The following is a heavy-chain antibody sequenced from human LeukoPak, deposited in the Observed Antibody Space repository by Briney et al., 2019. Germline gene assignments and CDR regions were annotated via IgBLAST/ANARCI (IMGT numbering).Heavy chain of an antibody. CDR3: ASGALRFFNY. D-gene: IGHD3-3*01. J-gene: IGHJ4*02. CDR1: GGSFSGYY. V-gene: IGHV4-34*01. CDR2: INHSGST. Sequence: SETLSLTCAVYGGSFSGYYWSWIRQPPGKGLEWIGEINHSGSTNYNPSLKSRVTISVDTSKNQFSLKLSSVTAADTAVYYCASGALRFFNYWGQGTLVTVSS.